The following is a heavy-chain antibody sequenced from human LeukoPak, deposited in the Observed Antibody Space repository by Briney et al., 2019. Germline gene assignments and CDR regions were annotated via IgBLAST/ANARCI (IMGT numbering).Heavy chain of an antibody. CDR1: GFTFSTFN. Sequence: GGSLRLSCAASGFTFSTFNMHWVRQAPGKGLEWVSSIADSRISIYYADSVKGRFTISRDNAKNSLYLQMNSLRVEDTAVYYCAREQPGTTDFDHWGQGTLVTVSS. CDR2: IADSRISI. J-gene: IGHJ4*02. V-gene: IGHV3-21*01. D-gene: IGHD1-1*01. CDR3: AREQPGTTDFDH.